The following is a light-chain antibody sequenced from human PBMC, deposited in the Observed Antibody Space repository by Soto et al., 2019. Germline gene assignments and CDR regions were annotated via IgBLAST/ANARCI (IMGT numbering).Light chain of an antibody. CDR2: WAS. V-gene: IGKV4-1*01. J-gene: IGKJ3*01. CDR3: QQRSSWPIT. CDR1: QSVFSTSNNQNY. Sequence: DIVMTQSPDSLAVSLGERATINCRSSQSVFSTSNNQNYLGWYQQKPGRPPKLLIFWASTRASGVPDRFRGSGSGTDFTLTISSLEPEDFAIYYCQQRSSWPITFGPGTKVDIK.